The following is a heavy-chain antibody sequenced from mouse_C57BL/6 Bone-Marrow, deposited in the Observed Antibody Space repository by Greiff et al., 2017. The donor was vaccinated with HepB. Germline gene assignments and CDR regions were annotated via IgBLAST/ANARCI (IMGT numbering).Heavy chain of an antibody. D-gene: IGHD2-1*01. CDR3: ARTYGNYAMDY. CDR1: GFTFSSYG. V-gene: IGHV5-6*01. J-gene: IGHJ4*01. CDR2: ISSGGSYT. Sequence: EVMLVESGGDLVKPGGSLKLSCAASGFTFSSYGMSWVRQTPDKRLEWVATISSGGSYTYYPASVKGRFTISRDNAKNTLYLQMSSLKSEDTAMYYCARTYGNYAMDYWGQGTSVTVSS.